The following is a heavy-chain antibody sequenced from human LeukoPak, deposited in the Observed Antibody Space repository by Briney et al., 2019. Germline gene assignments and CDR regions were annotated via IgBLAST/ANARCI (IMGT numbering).Heavy chain of an antibody. J-gene: IGHJ4*02. CDR1: GYTFTGSGWY. CDR2: IYPNNGAT. D-gene: IGHD3-10*01. V-gene: IGHV1-2*02. CDR3: ARDGPSQMVEFDN. Sequence: ASVKVSCKASGYTFTGSGWYLYWLRQAPGQGLECLGWIYPNNGATNYAQKFQGRVAMTRDTSVRTAYMELSRLRPDDTAVYFCARDGPSQMVEFDNWGQGTLVTVSS.